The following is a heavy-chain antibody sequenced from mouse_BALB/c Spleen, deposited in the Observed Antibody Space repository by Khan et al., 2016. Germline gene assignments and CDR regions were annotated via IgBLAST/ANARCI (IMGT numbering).Heavy chain of an antibody. Sequence: QVQLTESGPGLVAPSQSLSITCTVSGFSITSYGVGWVRQPPGKGLEWLGVIWGDGGTNYHSAPISRLSISKDNSKGQVFLKLNSLQTDDTATYYCAKTGDGYFPTWFTYWGQGTLVTVSA. CDR2: IWGDGGT. CDR3: AKTGDGYFPTWFTY. CDR1: GFSITSYG. J-gene: IGHJ3*01. V-gene: IGHV2-3*01. D-gene: IGHD2-3*01.